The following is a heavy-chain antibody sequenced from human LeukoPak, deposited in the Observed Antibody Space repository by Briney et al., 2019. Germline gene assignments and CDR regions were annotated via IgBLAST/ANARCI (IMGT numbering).Heavy chain of an antibody. V-gene: IGHV3-23*01. CDR3: AKHPDGDPVMGYYYYYMDV. Sequence: PGGSLRLSCAASGFTFSSYAMSWVRQAPGKGLEWVSAISGSGGSTYYADSVKGRFTISRDNSKNTLYLQMNSLRAEDTAVYYCAKHPDGDPVMGYYYYYMDVWGKGTTVTVSS. J-gene: IGHJ6*03. CDR1: GFTFSSYA. CDR2: ISGSGGST. D-gene: IGHD4-17*01.